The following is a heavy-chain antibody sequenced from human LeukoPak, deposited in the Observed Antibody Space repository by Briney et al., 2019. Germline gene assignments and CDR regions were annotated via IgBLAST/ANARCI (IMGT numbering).Heavy chain of an antibody. CDR1: GGAFSSYA. CDR2: INPNSGGT. Sequence: VSVKVSCKASGGAFSSYAISWVRQAPGQGLEWMGWINPNSGGTNYPQKFQGRVTMTRDTSISTAYMELSRLRSDDTAVYYCARDFVTMIVVAPISYFQHWGQGTLVTVSS. CDR3: ARDFVTMIVVAPISYFQH. D-gene: IGHD3-22*01. J-gene: IGHJ1*01. V-gene: IGHV1-2*02.